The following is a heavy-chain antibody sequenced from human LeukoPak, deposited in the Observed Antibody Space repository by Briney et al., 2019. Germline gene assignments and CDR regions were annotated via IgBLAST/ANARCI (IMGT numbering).Heavy chain of an antibody. CDR3: ARATPGYSSGWYEGPEAFDI. J-gene: IGHJ3*02. Sequence: SETLSLTCTVSGGPISSYYWGWIRQPPGKGLEWIGSIYHSGSTYYNPSLKSRVTISVDTSKNQFSLKLSSVTAADTAVYYCARATPGYSSGWYEGPEAFDIWGQGTMVTVSS. D-gene: IGHD6-19*01. V-gene: IGHV4-38-2*02. CDR2: IYHSGST. CDR1: GGPISSYY.